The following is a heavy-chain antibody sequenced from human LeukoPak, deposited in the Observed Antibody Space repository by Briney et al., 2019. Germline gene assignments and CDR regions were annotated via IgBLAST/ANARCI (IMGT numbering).Heavy chain of an antibody. CDR3: ANLQGVMFGVVVIDDAFDI. V-gene: IGHV3-7*01. Sequence: TGGSLRLSCAASGFTFSSYCMSWVRQAPGKGLEWVANIKKDGSEKYYVDSVKGRFTISRDNAKNSLYLQMNSLRAEDTAVYYCANLQGVMFGVVVIDDAFDIWGQGTMVTVSS. D-gene: IGHD3-3*01. CDR1: GFTFSSYC. CDR2: IKKDGSEK. J-gene: IGHJ3*02.